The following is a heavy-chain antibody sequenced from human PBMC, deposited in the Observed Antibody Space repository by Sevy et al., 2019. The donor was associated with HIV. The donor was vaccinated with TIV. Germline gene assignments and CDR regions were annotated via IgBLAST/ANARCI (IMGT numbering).Heavy chain of an antibody. J-gene: IGHJ3*02. Sequence: GGSLRLSCAVSGFSVSNNYMNWVRQSPEKGLEWVAVFYTGGSTDYADSVKGRLTISRDNSKNTVYLEMSSLRAEDTAMYYCAREGLAVAGNAFDIWGQGTMVTVSS. CDR3: AREGLAVAGNAFDI. CDR1: GFSVSNNY. V-gene: IGHV3-53*01. D-gene: IGHD6-19*01. CDR2: FYTGGST.